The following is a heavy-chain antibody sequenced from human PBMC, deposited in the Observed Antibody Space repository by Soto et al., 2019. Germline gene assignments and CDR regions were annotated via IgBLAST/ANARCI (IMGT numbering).Heavy chain of an antibody. D-gene: IGHD1-26*01. J-gene: IGHJ5*02. CDR1: GGSISSYY. CDR3: ARHGTYGGWFDP. V-gene: IGHV4-59*08. CDR2: IYYSGST. Sequence: SETLSLTCTVSGGSISSYYWSWIRQPPGKGLEWIGYIYYSGSTNYNPSLKSRVTISVDTSKNQFSLKLSSVTAADTAVYYCARHGTYGGWFDPWGQGTLVTVSS.